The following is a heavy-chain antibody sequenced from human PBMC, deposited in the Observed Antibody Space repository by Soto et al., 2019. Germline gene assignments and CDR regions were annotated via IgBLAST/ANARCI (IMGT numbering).Heavy chain of an antibody. V-gene: IGHV4-34*01. CDR1: GGSFSGYY. D-gene: IGHD2-2*01. J-gene: IGHJ5*02. CDR2: INHSGST. CDR3: AICLSFQLLNNWFDP. Sequence: SETLSLTCAVYGGSFSGYYWGWIRQPPGKGLEWIGEINHSGSTNYNPSLKSRVTISVDTSKNQFSLKLSSVTAADTAVYYCAICLSFQLLNNWFDPWGQGTLVTVSS.